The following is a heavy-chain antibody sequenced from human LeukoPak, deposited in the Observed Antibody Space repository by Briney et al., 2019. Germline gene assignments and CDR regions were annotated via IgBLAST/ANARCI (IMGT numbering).Heavy chain of an antibody. CDR2: INHSGST. CDR3: ARDRLRYYYDSSGYYFDY. J-gene: IGHJ4*02. CDR1: GGSFSGYY. V-gene: IGHV4-34*01. Sequence: SETLSLTCTVYGGSFSGYYWSWIRQPPGKGLEWIGEINHSGSTNYNPSLKRRVTISVDTSKNQFSLKLSSVTAADTAVYYCARDRLRYYYDSSGYYFDYWGQGTLVTVSS. D-gene: IGHD3-22*01.